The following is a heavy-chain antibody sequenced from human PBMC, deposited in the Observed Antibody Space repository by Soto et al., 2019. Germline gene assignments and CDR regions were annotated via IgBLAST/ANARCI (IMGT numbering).Heavy chain of an antibody. CDR3: ARSGYSYGADY. V-gene: IGHV3-48*03. D-gene: IGHD5-18*01. J-gene: IGHJ4*02. Sequence: SGGSLRLSCAASGFTFSSYEMNWVRQAPGKGLEWVSYISSSGSTIYYADSVKGRFTISRDNAKNSLYLQMNSLRAEDTAVYYCARSGYSYGADYWGQGTLVTVSS. CDR1: GFTFSSYE. CDR2: ISSSGSTI.